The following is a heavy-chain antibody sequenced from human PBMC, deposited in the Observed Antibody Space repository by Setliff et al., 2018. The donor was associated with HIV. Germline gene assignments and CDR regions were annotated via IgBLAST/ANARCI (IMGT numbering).Heavy chain of an antibody. J-gene: IGHJ5*02. CDR3: AKGVKFLDP. CDR1: GFTFSSYS. CDR2: LYGDGRT. Sequence: GGSLRLSCAASGFTFSSYSMNWVRQAPGKGLEWVSTLYGDGRTFYADSAQGRFTISRDNSNNIPFLQMNSLLAEDTAVYYCAKGVKFLDPWGQGTLVTVSS. D-gene: IGHD3-16*01. V-gene: IGHV3-53*01.